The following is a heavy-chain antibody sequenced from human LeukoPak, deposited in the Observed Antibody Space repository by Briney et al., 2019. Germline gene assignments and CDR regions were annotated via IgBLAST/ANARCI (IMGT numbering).Heavy chain of an antibody. J-gene: IGHJ5*02. CDR1: GGSLSGYY. V-gene: IGHV4-34*01. CDR2: INRSGSI. Sequence: SETLPLTCAVYGGSLSGYYWNWIRQPPGKGLEWIGEINRSGSINYSPSLKSRVTISLDKSNSQFSLKLSSVTAADTAVYYCARVRITMVRGANNWFDPWGQGTLVTVSS. CDR3: ARVRITMVRGANNWFDP. D-gene: IGHD3-10*01.